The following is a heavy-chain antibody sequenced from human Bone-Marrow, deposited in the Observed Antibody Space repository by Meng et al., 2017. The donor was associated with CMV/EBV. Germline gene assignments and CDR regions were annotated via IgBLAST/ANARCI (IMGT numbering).Heavy chain of an antibody. Sequence: GGSLRLSCAASGFPFSRYRMNWVRQAPGKGLEWVSSISSSSIYIDYADSMKGRFTISRDNAKNSLYLQMNSLRAEDTAVYYCARDHESSYGLGYYYYYGMDVWGQGNTVTVSS. V-gene: IGHV3-21*01. J-gene: IGHJ6*02. CDR1: GFPFSRYR. D-gene: IGHD5-18*01. CDR3: ARDHESSYGLGYYYYYGMDV. CDR2: ISSSSIYI.